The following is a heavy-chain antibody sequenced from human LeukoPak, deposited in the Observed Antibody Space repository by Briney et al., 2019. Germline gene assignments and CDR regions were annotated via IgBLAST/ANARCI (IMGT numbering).Heavy chain of an antibody. Sequence: GGSLRLSCAASGFTFSNYIMPWVRQAPGKGLDWVAVILENGSNQYYADSVKGRFTISRDNSKNTLFLQMNSLRGEDTAMYYCARDYDSSGLFDYWGQGTLVTVSS. CDR2: ILENGSNQ. D-gene: IGHD3-22*01. V-gene: IGHV3-30*04. CDR1: GFTFSNYI. J-gene: IGHJ4*02. CDR3: ARDYDSSGLFDY.